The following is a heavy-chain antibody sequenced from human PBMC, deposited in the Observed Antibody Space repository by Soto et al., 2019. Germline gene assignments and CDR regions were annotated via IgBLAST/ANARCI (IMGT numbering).Heavy chain of an antibody. CDR3: ARGSSSWYSRWFDP. CDR2: IYYSGST. CDR1: GGSISSSSYY. J-gene: IGHJ5*02. D-gene: IGHD6-13*01. Sequence: SETLSLTCTVSGGSISSSSYYWGWIRQPPGKGLEWIGSIYYSGSTYYNPSLKSRVTISVDTSKNQFSLKLSSVTAADTAVYYCARGSSSWYSRWFDPWGQGTLVTVSS. V-gene: IGHV4-39*01.